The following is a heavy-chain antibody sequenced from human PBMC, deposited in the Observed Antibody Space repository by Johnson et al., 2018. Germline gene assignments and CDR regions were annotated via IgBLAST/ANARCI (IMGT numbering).Heavy chain of an antibody. V-gene: IGHV3-NL1*01. Sequence: QVQLQESGGGLVQPGGSLRLSCVASGFSFSNYGLNWVRQAPGKGLDWVSVVYPDGGTKYADSVNGRFTSSRDNSKNTLDRQMNRLRTEDTAVYYCAKESPDMIGAFDVWGQGTMVIVSS. CDR1: GFSFSNYG. D-gene: IGHD3-16*01. CDR3: AKESPDMIGAFDV. CDR2: VYPDGGT. J-gene: IGHJ3*01.